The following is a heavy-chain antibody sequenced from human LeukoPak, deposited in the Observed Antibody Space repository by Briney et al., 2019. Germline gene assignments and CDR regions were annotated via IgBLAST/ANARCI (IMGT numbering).Heavy chain of an antibody. CDR2: IYSGDNT. CDR1: GFTVSSNY. CDR3: ARTLGNYYRAFDI. J-gene: IGHJ3*02. D-gene: IGHD1-26*01. V-gene: IGHV3-53*04. Sequence: GGSLRLPCAVSGFTVSSNYMSWVRQAPGKGLEWVSVIYSGDNTYFADSVKGRFTISRHNSENTLYLHMNSLRTEDTAVYYCARTLGNYYRAFDIWGQGTMVTVSS.